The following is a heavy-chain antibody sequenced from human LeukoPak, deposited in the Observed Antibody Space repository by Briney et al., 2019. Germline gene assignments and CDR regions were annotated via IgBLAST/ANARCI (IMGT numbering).Heavy chain of an antibody. CDR2: IYYSGST. V-gene: IGHV4-39*01. CDR1: GGSISSSSYY. CDR3: ARQISDYYYYYIDV. D-gene: IGHD3-3*01. Sequence: SETLSLTCTVSGGSISSSSYYWGWIRQPPGKGLEWIGSIYYSGSTYYNPSLKSRVTISVDTSKNQFSLKLSSVTAADTAVYYCARQISDYYYYYIDVWGKGATVTVSS. J-gene: IGHJ6*03.